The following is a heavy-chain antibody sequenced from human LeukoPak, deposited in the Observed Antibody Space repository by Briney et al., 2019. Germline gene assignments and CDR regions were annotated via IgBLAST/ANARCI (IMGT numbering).Heavy chain of an antibody. CDR3: ARDRTPRGYYYGSGSYGD. V-gene: IGHV3-23*01. Sequence: PGGSLRLSCAASGFTFSSYAMSWVRQAPGKGLEWVSAISGSGGSTYYADSVKGRFTISRDNSKNTLYLQVNSLRAEDTAVYYCARDRTPRGYYYGSGSYGDWGQGTLVTVSS. J-gene: IGHJ4*02. CDR1: GFTFSSYA. D-gene: IGHD3-10*01. CDR2: ISGSGGST.